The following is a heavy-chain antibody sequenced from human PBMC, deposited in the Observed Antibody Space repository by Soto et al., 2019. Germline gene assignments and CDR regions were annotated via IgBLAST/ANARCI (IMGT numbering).Heavy chain of an antibody. Sequence: SVTLCLPWSVAGGYSISYDGSWILQPPGKGLEWIGYIYYSGSTNYNPSLKSRVTISVDTSKNQFSLKLSSVTAADTAVYYCARTYYYDRSGYPVAFDIWGQGTMVTVS. CDR2: IYYSGST. CDR3: ARTYYYDRSGYPVAFDI. J-gene: IGHJ3*02. D-gene: IGHD3-22*01. V-gene: IGHV4-59*01. CDR1: GGYSISYD.